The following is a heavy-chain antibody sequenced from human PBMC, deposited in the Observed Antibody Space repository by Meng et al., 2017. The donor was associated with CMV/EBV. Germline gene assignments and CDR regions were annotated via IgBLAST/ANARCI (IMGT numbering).Heavy chain of an antibody. Sequence: GGSLRLSCAASGFTFSSYAMSWVREAPGKGLEWVSAISGSGGSTYYADSVKGRFTISRDNSTNTLYLPMNSLRAADTAVYYCAKDGSCSRTRCQDYYYYGMDVWGQGTTVTVSS. D-gene: IGHD2-2*03. J-gene: IGHJ6*02. CDR3: AKDGSCSRTRCQDYYYYGMDV. CDR1: GFTFSSYA. CDR2: ISGSGGST. V-gene: IGHV3-23*01.